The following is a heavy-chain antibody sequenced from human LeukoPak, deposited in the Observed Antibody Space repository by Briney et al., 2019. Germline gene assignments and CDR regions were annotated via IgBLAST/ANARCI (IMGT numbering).Heavy chain of an antibody. Sequence: ASVKVSCKASGYTFTSYDINWVRQATGQGLEWMGWMNPNSGNTGYAQKFQGRVTMTRNTSISTAYMELSSLRSEDTAVYYCARERSITMVRGTYSGVYYYGMDVWGKGTTVTVSS. CDR2: MNPNSGNT. CDR3: ARERSITMVRGTYSGVYYYGMDV. J-gene: IGHJ6*04. V-gene: IGHV1-8*01. CDR1: GYTFTSYD. D-gene: IGHD3-10*01.